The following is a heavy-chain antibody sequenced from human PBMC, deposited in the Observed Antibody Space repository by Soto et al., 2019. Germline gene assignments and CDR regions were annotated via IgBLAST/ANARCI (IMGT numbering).Heavy chain of an antibody. CDR3: ARDGGSYSGCFDP. CDR1: GASISQYY. J-gene: IGHJ5*02. V-gene: IGHV4-59*01. Sequence: TLSLTCTVSGASISQYYWSWIRQPPGKGLEWIGSIYFSGSTNYNPSLKSRVTMSVELSKNQFSLRVSSVTAADTAVYYCARDGGSYSGCFDPWGQGTLVTASS. CDR2: IYFSGST. D-gene: IGHD1-26*01.